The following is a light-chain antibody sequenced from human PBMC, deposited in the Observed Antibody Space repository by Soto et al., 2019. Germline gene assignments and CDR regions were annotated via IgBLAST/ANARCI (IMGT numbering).Light chain of an antibody. J-gene: IGKJ4*01. Sequence: EIVLTQSPGTLSLSPGERATLSCRASQYVSTTFFAWYQQKPGQAPRLLIYGTSNSATGIPDRFSGSGSGTDFTLTISRPEPEDFAVYYCQQYGSSPLTFGGGTRMEIK. CDR2: GTS. V-gene: IGKV3-20*01. CDR1: QYVSTTF. CDR3: QQYGSSPLT.